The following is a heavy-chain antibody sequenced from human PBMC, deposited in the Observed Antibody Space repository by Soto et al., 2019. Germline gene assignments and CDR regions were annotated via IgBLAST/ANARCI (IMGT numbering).Heavy chain of an antibody. Sequence: QLQLQESGPGLVKPSETLSLTCTVSGGSISSSSYYWGWIRQPPGKGLEWIGRIYYSGSTYYNPSLKSRVTISVDTSKNQFSLKLSSVTAADTAVYYCARHRCSSTSCYGYYYYYMDVWGKGTTVTVSS. CDR1: GGSISSSSYY. V-gene: IGHV4-39*01. CDR3: ARHRCSSTSCYGYYYYYMDV. D-gene: IGHD2-2*01. CDR2: IYYSGST. J-gene: IGHJ6*03.